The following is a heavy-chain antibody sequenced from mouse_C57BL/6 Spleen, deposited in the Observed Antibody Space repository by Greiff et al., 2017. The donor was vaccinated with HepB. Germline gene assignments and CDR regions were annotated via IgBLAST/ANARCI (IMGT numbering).Heavy chain of an antibody. V-gene: IGHV1-55*01. D-gene: IGHD1-1*01. CDR2: IYPGSGST. CDR3: ARDYGSRGGWYFDV. Sequence: QVQLQQPGAELVKPGASVKMSCKASGYTFTSYWITWVKQRPGQGLEWIGDIYPGSGSTNYNEKFKSKATLTVDTSSRTAYMQLSSLTSEDSAVYYCARDYGSRGGWYFDVWGTGTTVTVSS. CDR1: GYTFTSYW. J-gene: IGHJ1*03.